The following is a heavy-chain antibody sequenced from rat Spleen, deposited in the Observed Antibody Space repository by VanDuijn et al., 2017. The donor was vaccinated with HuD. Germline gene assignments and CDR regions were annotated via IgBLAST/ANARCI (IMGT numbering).Heavy chain of an antibody. V-gene: IGHV5-29*01. J-gene: IGHJ2*01. Sequence: EVQLVESGGGLVQPGRSLKLSCAASGFTFSKYGMAWVRQAPTKGLEWVASISSDGGSTYYRDSVMGRFTISRDDGESTLYLQMNSLRSEDTATYYCATHKGYNLFDYWGQGVMVTVSS. D-gene: IGHD1-4*01. CDR3: ATHKGYNLFDY. CDR2: ISSDGGST. CDR1: GFTFSKYG.